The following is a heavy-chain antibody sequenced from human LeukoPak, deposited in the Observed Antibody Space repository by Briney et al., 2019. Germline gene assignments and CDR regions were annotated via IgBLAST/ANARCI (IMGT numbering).Heavy chain of an antibody. CDR1: GYTFTSYA. J-gene: IGHJ4*02. V-gene: IGHV1-3*01. CDR3: ARVPRGYSGYDSYYFDY. Sequence: EASVKVSCKASGYTFTSYAMHWVRQAPGQRLEWMGWINAGNGNTKYSQKFQGRVTITRDTSASTAYMELSSLRSEDTAVYYCARVPRGYSGYDSYYFDYWGQGTLVTVSS. CDR2: INAGNGNT. D-gene: IGHD5-12*01.